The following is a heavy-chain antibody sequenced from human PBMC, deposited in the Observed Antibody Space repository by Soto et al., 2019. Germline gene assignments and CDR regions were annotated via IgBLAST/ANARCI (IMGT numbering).Heavy chain of an antibody. CDR1: GYTFTSYA. CDR2: INAGNGNT. J-gene: IGHJ5*02. D-gene: IGHD2-2*02. V-gene: IGHV1-3*05. Sequence: QVQLVQSGAEETKPGTSVMVSCKTSGYTFTSYAMHWVRQAPGQRLEWMGWINAGNGNTEYSQKFQGRVTITRDTSASTAYMELSSLRSEDTAVYYCARGGGVCLGISCYNRGFDPWGQGTLVTVSS. CDR3: ARGGGVCLGISCYNRGFDP.